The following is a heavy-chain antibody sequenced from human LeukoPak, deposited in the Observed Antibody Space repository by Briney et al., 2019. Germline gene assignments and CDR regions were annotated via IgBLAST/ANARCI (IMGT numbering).Heavy chain of an antibody. D-gene: IGHD6-6*01. Sequence: PGGSLRLSCAASGFSFSSFAMSWVRQAPGKGREWVSVISGSGGSTYYADSVKGRFTISRDNSKNTLFLQMISLRADDTAEYYCAKGQAIAVRCSSDYWGQGTPVTVSS. CDR3: AKGQAIAVRCSSDY. J-gene: IGHJ4*02. V-gene: IGHV3-23*01. CDR2: ISGSGGST. CDR1: GFSFSSFA.